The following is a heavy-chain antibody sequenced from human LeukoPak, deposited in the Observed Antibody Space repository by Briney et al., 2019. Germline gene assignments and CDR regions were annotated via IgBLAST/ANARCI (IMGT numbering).Heavy chain of an antibody. D-gene: IGHD1-1*01. CDR1: GFPISDHA. Sequence: GGSLRLSCVGSGFPISDHAMSWVRQAPGKGLEWVSVISAGGTRTTYSDSVKGRFTVSRDNSENILYLQMNSLRAEDTAVYYCAADEGDDLDAFDIWGQGTMVTVSS. CDR2: ISAGGTRT. CDR3: AADEGDDLDAFDI. V-gene: IGHV3-23*01. J-gene: IGHJ3*02.